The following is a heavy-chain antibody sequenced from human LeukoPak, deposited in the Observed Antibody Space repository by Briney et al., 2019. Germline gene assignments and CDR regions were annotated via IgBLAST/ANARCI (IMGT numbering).Heavy chain of an antibody. CDR2: LNPNSGGT. J-gene: IGHJ4*02. D-gene: IGHD5-18*01. Sequence: GASVKVSCKASGYSFTAYYIHWVRQAPGQGLECMGWLNPNSGGTGSAQKFQGRVTMTRDTSISTAYMELSGPTSDDAAVYYCARTQAYNFGYVDYWGQGTLVTVSS. CDR3: ARTQAYNFGYVDY. V-gene: IGHV1-2*02. CDR1: GYSFTAYY.